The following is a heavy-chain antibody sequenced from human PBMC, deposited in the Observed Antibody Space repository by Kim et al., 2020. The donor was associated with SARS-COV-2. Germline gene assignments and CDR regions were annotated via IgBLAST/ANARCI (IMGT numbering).Heavy chain of an antibody. Sequence: LKSRVTISVDTAKNQFSLKLSCVTAADTAVYYCAREHYDFWSGYNNWFDPWGQGTLVTVSS. D-gene: IGHD3-3*01. J-gene: IGHJ5*02. CDR3: AREHYDFWSGYNNWFDP. V-gene: IGHV4-34*01.